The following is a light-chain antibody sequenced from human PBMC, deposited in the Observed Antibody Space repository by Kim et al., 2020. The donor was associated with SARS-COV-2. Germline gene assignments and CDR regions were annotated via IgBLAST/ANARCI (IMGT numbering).Light chain of an antibody. V-gene: IGKV1-5*01. CDR3: QQYRSYSYT. J-gene: IGKJ2*01. CDR1: QNIDTW. CDR2: DDT. Sequence: SAAVGDRVTITCRASQNIDTWLAWYQQKPGKAPKYLIYDDTTLKSGVPSRFSGRGSGTHFTLTITSRQPDDFATYYCQQYRSYSYTFGQGTKLEI.